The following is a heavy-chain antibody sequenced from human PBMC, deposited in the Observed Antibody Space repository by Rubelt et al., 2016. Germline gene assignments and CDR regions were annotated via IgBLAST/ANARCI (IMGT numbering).Heavy chain of an antibody. Sequence: GGSLRLSCAASGFTFSSYEMNWVRQAPGKGLEWVSYISSSGSTIYYADSVKGRFTISRDNAKNSLYLQMNSLRAEDTAVYYCAPIFGVPDYGMDVWGQGTTVTVSS. J-gene: IGHJ6*02. D-gene: IGHD3-3*01. CDR2: ISSSGSTI. CDR1: GFTFSSYE. CDR3: APIFGVPDYGMDV. V-gene: IGHV3-48*03.